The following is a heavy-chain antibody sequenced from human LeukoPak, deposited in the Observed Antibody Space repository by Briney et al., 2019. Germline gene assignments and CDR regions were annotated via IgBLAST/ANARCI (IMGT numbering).Heavy chain of an antibody. V-gene: IGHV4-59*11. Sequence: PSESLSLTCTVSGGSISSHYWSWIRQPPGKGLEWSGYIYYSGTTNYNPSLKSRVTISVDTSKNQFSLKLSSVTAADTAVYYCARAPGDTYHYDSSGYYYRVGYFDYWGQGTLVTVSS. CDR1: GGSISSHY. J-gene: IGHJ4*02. CDR2: IYYSGTT. CDR3: ARAPGDTYHYDSSGYYYRVGYFDY. D-gene: IGHD3-22*01.